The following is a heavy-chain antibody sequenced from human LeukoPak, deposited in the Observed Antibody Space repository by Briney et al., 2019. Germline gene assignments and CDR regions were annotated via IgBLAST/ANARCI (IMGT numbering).Heavy chain of an antibody. CDR2: ISYDGSNK. Sequence: GGSLRLSCAASGFTFSSYAMHWVRQAPGKGLEWVAVISYDGSNKYYADFVKGRFTISRDNSKNTLYLQMNSLRAEDTAVYYCARETDYGDYLDYWGQGTLVTVSS. V-gene: IGHV3-30-3*01. CDR3: ARETDYGDYLDY. D-gene: IGHD4-17*01. J-gene: IGHJ4*02. CDR1: GFTFSSYA.